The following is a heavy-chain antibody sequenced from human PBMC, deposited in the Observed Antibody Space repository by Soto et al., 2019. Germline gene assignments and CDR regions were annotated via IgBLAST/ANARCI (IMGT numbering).Heavy chain of an antibody. CDR1: GGSFSGYY. J-gene: IGHJ4*02. V-gene: IGHV4-34*01. CDR3: ARESPELKWNFDY. Sequence: SEILSLTCAVYGGSFSGYYLSWIRQPPGKGLEWIGEINHSGSTNYNPSLKSRVTISVDTSKNQFSLKLSSVTAADTAVYYCARESPELKWNFDYWGQGTLVTVSS. CDR2: INHSGST. D-gene: IGHD1-7*01.